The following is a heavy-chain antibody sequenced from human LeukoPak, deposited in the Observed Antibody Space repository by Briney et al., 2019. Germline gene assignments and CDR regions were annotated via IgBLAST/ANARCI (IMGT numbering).Heavy chain of an antibody. CDR2: IYHSGVT. CDR1: GGSINKYY. Sequence: SETLSLTCTVSGGSINKYYWSWFRQPPGKGLEWVGYIYHSGVTNYNPSLKSRVTISIDTSKNQFSLKVRSVTAADTAVYYWARGSSNNYFDYWGQGILVTVSS. J-gene: IGHJ4*02. D-gene: IGHD2/OR15-2a*01. V-gene: IGHV4-59*01. CDR3: ARGSSNNYFDY.